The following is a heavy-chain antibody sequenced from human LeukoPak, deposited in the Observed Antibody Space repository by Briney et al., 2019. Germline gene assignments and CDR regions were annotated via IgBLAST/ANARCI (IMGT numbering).Heavy chain of an antibody. CDR2: ISGSGDST. CDR1: GFTFSSYA. J-gene: IGHJ4*02. V-gene: IGHV3-23*01. CDR3: AKAAMIVVVITTGIDY. Sequence: GSLRLSCAASGFTFSSYAMSWVRQAPGKGLEWVSVISGSGDSTYYADSVKGRFTISRDNSKNTLYLQMNSLRAEDTAVYYCAKAAMIVVVITTGIDYWGQGTLATVSS. D-gene: IGHD3-22*01.